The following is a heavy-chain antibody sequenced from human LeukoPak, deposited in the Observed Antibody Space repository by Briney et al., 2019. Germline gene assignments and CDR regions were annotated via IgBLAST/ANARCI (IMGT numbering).Heavy chain of an antibody. V-gene: IGHV3-21*01. D-gene: IGHD1-1*01. CDR2: ISSSSNYI. J-gene: IGHJ3*02. Sequence: GGSLRLSCAASGFTFSSYAMSWVRQAPGKGLEWVSSISSSSNYIYYADSMKGRFTISRDNAKNSLYLQMNSLRAEDTAVYYCARSTSAFDIWGQGTMVTVSS. CDR1: GFTFSSYA. CDR3: ARSTSAFDI.